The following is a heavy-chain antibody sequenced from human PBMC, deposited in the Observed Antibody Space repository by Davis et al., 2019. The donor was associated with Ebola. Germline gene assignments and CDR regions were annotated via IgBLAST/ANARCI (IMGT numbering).Heavy chain of an antibody. J-gene: IGHJ6*02. D-gene: IGHD4-17*01. Sequence: GESLKISCAASGFTFSDYYMSWIRQAPGKGLEWVSYISSSGSTIYYADSVKGRFTISRDNAKNSLYLEMSSLRAEDTAVYYCARDPTATVTTLFDYYYGMDLWGQGTTVTVSS. CDR1: GFTFSDYY. CDR2: ISSSGSTI. CDR3: ARDPTATVTTLFDYYYGMDL. V-gene: IGHV3-11*01.